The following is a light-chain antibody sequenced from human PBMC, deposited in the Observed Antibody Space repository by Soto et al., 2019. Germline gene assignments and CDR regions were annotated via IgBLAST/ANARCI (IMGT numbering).Light chain of an antibody. V-gene: IGKV3-15*01. CDR1: QSVSSN. CDR3: QQYNNWPGT. Sequence: EIVMTQSPATLSVSPGERATLSCRASQSVSSNLAWYQQKPGQAPRLLIYGASTRATGIPARFSGSGSGTXXXXXXXXXXXXDFAVYYCQQYNNWPGTFGQGTKVEIK. CDR2: GAS. J-gene: IGKJ1*01.